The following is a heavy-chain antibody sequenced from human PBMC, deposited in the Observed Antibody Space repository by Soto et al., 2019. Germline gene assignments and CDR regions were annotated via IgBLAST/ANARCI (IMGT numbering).Heavy chain of an antibody. CDR1: VFRFSHYF. CDR3: ARIHTTTIWKNDF. D-gene: IGHD3-9*01. Sequence: GSVRQTGAASVFRFSHYFMGWVRQAPGKGLEWVANIKQDGNDKYYVDSVKGRFTISRDNAKNSLYLQMNSLRAEDTAVYYCARIHTTTIWKNDFRGQGTLVTVS. V-gene: IGHV3-7*01. CDR2: IKQDGNDK. J-gene: IGHJ4*02.